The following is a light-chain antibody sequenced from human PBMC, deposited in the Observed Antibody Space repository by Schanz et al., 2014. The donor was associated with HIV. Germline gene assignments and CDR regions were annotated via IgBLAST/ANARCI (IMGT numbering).Light chain of an antibody. V-gene: IGKV1-5*03. CDR1: QRISWW. Sequence: DIQMTQSPSTLSTSVGDRVTITCRASQRISWWLAWYQQKPGQAPSLLIYRASTLQTGVPSRFSGSGSGTEFTLTISSLQPADFATYYYQQYTKHSPFTFGQGTKVDIK. CDR2: RAS. CDR3: QQYTKHSPFT. J-gene: IGKJ2*01.